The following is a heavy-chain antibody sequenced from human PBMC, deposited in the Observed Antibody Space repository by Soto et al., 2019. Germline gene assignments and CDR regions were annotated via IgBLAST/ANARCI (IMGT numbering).Heavy chain of an antibody. V-gene: IGHV4-39*01. CDR1: GGSISSSSYY. CDR3: ARSSGRDYYYGMDV. Sequence: PSETLSLTCTVSGGSISSSSYYWGWIRQPPGKGLEWIGSIYYSGSTYYNPSLKSRVTISVDTSKNQFSLKLSSVTAADTAVYYCARSSGRDYYYGMDVWGQGTTVTVSS. CDR2: IYYSGST. J-gene: IGHJ6*02. D-gene: IGHD2-15*01.